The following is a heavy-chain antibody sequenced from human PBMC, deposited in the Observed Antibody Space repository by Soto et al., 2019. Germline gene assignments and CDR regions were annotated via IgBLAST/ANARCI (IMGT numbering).Heavy chain of an antibody. CDR1: GDSISSSNW. V-gene: IGHV4-4*02. J-gene: IGHJ4*02. Sequence: RSLTCVVSGDSISSSNWWSWVRQPPGKGLEWIGEIYHSGNTNYNPSLKSRVTISVDKSKNQFSLKLRSVTAADTAVYYCARAANYYDSTGYYTFDHWGQGTLVTVSS. CDR2: IYHSGNT. D-gene: IGHD3-22*01. CDR3: ARAANYYDSTGYYTFDH.